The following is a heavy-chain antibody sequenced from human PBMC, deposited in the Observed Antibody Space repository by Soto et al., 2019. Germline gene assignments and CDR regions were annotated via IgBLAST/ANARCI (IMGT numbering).Heavy chain of an antibody. CDR1: GGSISGSY. CDR3: LRGVAVPGENIEY. Sequence: SETLSLTCSVSGGSISGSYWSWIRQSPGKGLEWLGYVYYTGSTNYSPSLRSRVSISLDTSKNDFSLRLSSGTAAYTAASLCLRGVAVPGENIEYCSQGTQVTVSS. V-gene: IGHV4-59*12. D-gene: IGHD2-21*01. CDR2: VYYTGST. J-gene: IGHJ4*02.